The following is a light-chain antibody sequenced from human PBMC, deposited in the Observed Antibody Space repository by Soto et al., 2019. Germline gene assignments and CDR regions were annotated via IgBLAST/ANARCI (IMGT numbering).Light chain of an antibody. CDR1: QSVSTN. J-gene: IGKJ5*01. CDR3: PQYSSSPS. CDR2: GES. Sequence: EIVRTQSPTTLSVSPGERAPLSCRASQSVSTNLAWYQQKPGQFPSLLIYGESTRASGIPARFSGSGSGTEFTLTIGSLKSEDFEVYYCPQYSSSPSFGPGTRLEIK. V-gene: IGKV3-15*01.